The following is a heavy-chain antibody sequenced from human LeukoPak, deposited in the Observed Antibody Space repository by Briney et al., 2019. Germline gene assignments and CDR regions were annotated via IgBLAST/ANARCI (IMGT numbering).Heavy chain of an antibody. CDR3: VKDRENSSNCYTWIDP. CDR2: ISRNGGST. J-gene: IGHJ5*02. Sequence: GGPLRLSCSASGFTLSSYAMQEVPQAPGKGLEYVSAISRNGGSTYYAASVKGRFTISRDNSKNTRYLDMCSLRAEDTAVYYCVKDRENSSNCYTWIDPWGQGTLVTVSS. D-gene: IGHD6-13*01. CDR1: GFTLSSYA. V-gene: IGHV3-64D*09.